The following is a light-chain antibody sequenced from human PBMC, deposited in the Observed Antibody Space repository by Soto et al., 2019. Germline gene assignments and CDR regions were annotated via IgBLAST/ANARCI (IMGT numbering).Light chain of an antibody. CDR3: QKYSSAPPFT. Sequence: DIQMTQSPSSLSASVGDRVTITCRASQGISNYLAWYQQKPGKVPKLLIYGASNLQSGVPSRFSGSGSGTDFTITISSLQPEDVATYYCQKYSSAPPFTFGGGTKVEIK. J-gene: IGKJ4*01. V-gene: IGKV1-27*01. CDR2: GAS. CDR1: QGISNY.